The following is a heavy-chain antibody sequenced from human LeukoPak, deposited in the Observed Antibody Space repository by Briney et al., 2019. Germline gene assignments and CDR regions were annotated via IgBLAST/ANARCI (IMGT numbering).Heavy chain of an antibody. CDR2: IYSGGST. Sequence: GGSLRLSCAASGFTVSSNYMSWVRQAPGKGLEWVSVIYSGGSTYYADSVKGRFTISRDNSKNTLYLQMNSLRAEDTAAYYCARGAYGSGSLTFNYYYYYGMDVWGQGTTVTISS. V-gene: IGHV3-66*01. CDR1: GFTVSSNY. D-gene: IGHD3-10*01. J-gene: IGHJ6*02. CDR3: ARGAYGSGSLTFNYYYYYGMDV.